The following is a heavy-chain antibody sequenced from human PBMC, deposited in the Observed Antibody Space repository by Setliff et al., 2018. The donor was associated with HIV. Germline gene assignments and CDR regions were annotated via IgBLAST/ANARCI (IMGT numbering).Heavy chain of an antibody. V-gene: IGHV3-23*01. CDR1: GFTFSTYA. CDR3: AKDPYSGTFTLYYFDY. J-gene: IGHJ4*02. Sequence: GGSLRLSCAASGFTFSTYAMSWVRQAPGKGLEWVAAISGSGGGTYYADSVKGRFTISRDNSKDTLYLQMNSLRVEVTAIYYCAKDPYSGTFTLYYFDYWGQGTLVTVSS. CDR2: ISGSGGGT. D-gene: IGHD1-26*01.